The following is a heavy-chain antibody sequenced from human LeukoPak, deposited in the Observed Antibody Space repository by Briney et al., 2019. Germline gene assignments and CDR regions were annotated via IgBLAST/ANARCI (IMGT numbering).Heavy chain of an antibody. V-gene: IGHV3-7*03. CDR1: GFTFSSYW. CDR2: INHNGNVN. Sequence: GGSLRLSCAASGFTFSSYWMNWARQAPGKGLEWVASINHNGNVNYYVDSVKGRFTISRDNAKNSLYLQMSNLRAEDTAVYFCARGGGLDVWGPGATVTVSS. CDR3: ARGGGLDV. D-gene: IGHD3-16*01. J-gene: IGHJ6*02.